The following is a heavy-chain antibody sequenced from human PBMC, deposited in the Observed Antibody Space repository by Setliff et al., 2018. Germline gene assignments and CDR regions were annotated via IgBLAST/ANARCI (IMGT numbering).Heavy chain of an antibody. CDR2: ISSSGSTI. CDR1: GFTFSTYE. CDR3: ARDGVFYAMDF. J-gene: IGHJ6*02. V-gene: IGHV3-48*03. Sequence: GGSLRLSCAASGFTFSTYEMNRVRQAPGKGLEWVSYISSSGSTIYYVDSVKGRFTISRDNAKNSLYLQMNSLGAEDSAVYYCARDGVFYAMDFWGQGTTVTVSS. D-gene: IGHD3-10*01.